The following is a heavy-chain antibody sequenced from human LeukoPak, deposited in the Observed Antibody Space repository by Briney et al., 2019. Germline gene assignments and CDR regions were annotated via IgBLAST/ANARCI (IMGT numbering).Heavy chain of an antibody. Sequence: PSQTLSLTCTVSGGSISSGRYYWSWIRQHPGKGLEWIGYIYYSGSTYYNPSLKSRVTISVDTSKNQFSLKLSSVTAADTAVYYCARDLGGYGYHDAFDIWGQGTMDTVSS. CDR3: ARDLGGYGYHDAFDI. D-gene: IGHD5-12*01. J-gene: IGHJ3*02. CDR2: IYYSGST. V-gene: IGHV4-31*03. CDR1: GGSISSGRYY.